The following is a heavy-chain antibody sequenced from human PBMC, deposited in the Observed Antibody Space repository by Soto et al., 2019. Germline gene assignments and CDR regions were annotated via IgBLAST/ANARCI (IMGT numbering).Heavy chain of an antibody. CDR3: ARGGANGMDV. V-gene: IGHV3-30-3*01. CDR2: ISYDGSNK. Sequence: QVQLVESGGDVVQPGRSLRLSCAASGFTFSSYAMHWVRQAPGKGLEWVAVISYDGSNKYYADSVKGRFTISRDNSKKTLYLQMNSLRAEDTAVYYCARGGANGMDVWGQGTTVTVSS. J-gene: IGHJ6*02. CDR1: GFTFSSYA.